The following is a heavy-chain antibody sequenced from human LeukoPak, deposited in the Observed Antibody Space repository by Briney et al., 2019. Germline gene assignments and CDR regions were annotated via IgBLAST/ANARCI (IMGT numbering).Heavy chain of an antibody. V-gene: IGHV3-23*01. CDR1: GFTFSSYA. J-gene: IGHJ4*02. CDR2: ISSSGGST. Sequence: GALRLSCAASGFTFSSYAMSWVRQAPGKGLEWVSAISSSGGSTYYADSVKGRFTISRNTYKNTLYLQMSRLRAEDTAEYYWAKATGNSNGWSDYWGQGTLVTVSS. CDR3: AKATGNSNGWSDY. D-gene: IGHD6-19*01.